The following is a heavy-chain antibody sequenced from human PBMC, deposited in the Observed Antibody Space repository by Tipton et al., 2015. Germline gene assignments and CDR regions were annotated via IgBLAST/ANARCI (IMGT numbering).Heavy chain of an antibody. Sequence: GLVKPSGTLALTCGVSGDSISSYNWWSWVRQPPGKGLEWIGEIYHTGTTQYNPSLKGRVTISVDKSKNQFSLTVTSVTAADTAVYYCARSRYTVTPDSWGQGTLVTVSS. J-gene: IGHJ4*02. CDR2: IYHTGTT. CDR3: ARSRYTVTPDS. CDR1: GDSISSYNW. V-gene: IGHV4-4*02. D-gene: IGHD4-17*01.